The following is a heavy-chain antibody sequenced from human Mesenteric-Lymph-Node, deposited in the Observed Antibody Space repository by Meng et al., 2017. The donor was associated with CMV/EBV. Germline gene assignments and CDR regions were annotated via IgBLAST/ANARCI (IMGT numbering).Heavy chain of an antibody. Sequence: GGSLRLSCAVSGFTFSNYAMNWVRQAPGKGLEWVSVISGGGGTYYADSVKGRFTISRDNSKNALYLEMNSLRVEDTAVYYCVKDINSGFYFTYWGQGTLVTVSS. J-gene: IGHJ4*02. CDR1: GFTFSNYA. V-gene: IGHV3-23*01. CDR2: ISGGGGT. D-gene: IGHD1-26*01. CDR3: VKDINSGFYFTY.